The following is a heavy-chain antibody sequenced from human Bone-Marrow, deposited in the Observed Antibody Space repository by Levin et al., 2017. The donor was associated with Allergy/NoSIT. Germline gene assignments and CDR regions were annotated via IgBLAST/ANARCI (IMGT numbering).Heavy chain of an antibody. Sequence: SGGSLRLSCAASGFIFDDYAMHWVRQAPGKGLEWVSSISWNSGSIGYADSVKGRFTISRDNAKNSLYLQMNSLRAEDTALYYCAKDISSSTWYYYYGMDVWGQGTTVTVSS. D-gene: IGHD6-13*01. J-gene: IGHJ6*02. CDR2: ISWNSGSI. CDR3: AKDISSSTWYYYYGMDV. V-gene: IGHV3-9*01. CDR1: GFIFDDYA.